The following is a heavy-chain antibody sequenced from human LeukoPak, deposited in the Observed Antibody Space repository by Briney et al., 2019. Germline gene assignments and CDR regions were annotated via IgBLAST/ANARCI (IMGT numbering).Heavy chain of an antibody. CDR3: AKASAIDY. Sequence: QPGGSLRLSCAASGFTFSGYDMHWVRQAPGKGLEWVAFIRYDGSNKYYTVSVKGRFTISRDNSKNTLYLQMNSLRPEDTAVYYCAKASAIDYWGQGTLVTVSS. V-gene: IGHV3-30*02. CDR1: GFTFSGYD. J-gene: IGHJ4*02. CDR2: IRYDGSNK.